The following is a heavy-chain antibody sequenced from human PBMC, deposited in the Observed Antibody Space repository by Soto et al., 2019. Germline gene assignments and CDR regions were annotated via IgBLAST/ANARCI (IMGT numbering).Heavy chain of an antibody. D-gene: IGHD3-10*01. V-gene: IGHV1-3*01. CDR1: GYTFISYA. J-gene: IGHJ4*02. CDR3: ARDMGFGLSDY. Sequence: QVQLVQSGAEVKKPGASVKVSCKASGYTFISYAMHWVRQAPGQRLEWMGWINAGNGNTKYSQKFQGRVTITRDTSASTAYMELSSLRSEDTAVYYCARDMGFGLSDYWGQGTLVTVSS. CDR2: INAGNGNT.